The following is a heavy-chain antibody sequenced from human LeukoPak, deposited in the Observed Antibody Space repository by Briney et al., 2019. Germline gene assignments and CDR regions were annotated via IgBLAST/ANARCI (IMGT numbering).Heavy chain of an antibody. V-gene: IGHV1-2*06. D-gene: IGHD3-22*01. CDR1: GYTFTGYY. CDR2: INPNSGGT. J-gene: IGHJ4*02. CDR3: ARDRTGFAYYYDSSGYLDY. Sequence: ASVKVSCKASGYTFTGYYMHWVRQAPGQGLEWMGRINPNSGGTNYAQKFQGGVTMTSDTSISTAYMELSRLRSDDTAVYYCARDRTGFAYYYDSSGYLDYWGQGTLVTVSS.